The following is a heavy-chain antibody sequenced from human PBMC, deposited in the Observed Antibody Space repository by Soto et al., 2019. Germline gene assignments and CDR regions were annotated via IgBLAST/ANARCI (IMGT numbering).Heavy chain of an antibody. CDR1: GGSISSGGYY. CDR3: ARWPQLEPRFDY. J-gene: IGHJ4*02. CDR2: IDYSGST. V-gene: IGHV4-31*03. D-gene: IGHD1-1*01. Sequence: QVQLQESGPGLVKPSQTLSLTCTVSGGSISSGGYYWSWIRQHPGKGLEWIGYIDYSGSTYYHPSLKSRVTISVVTSKKQFSMKLSSVTAADTAVYYCARWPQLEPRFDYWGQGTLVTVSS.